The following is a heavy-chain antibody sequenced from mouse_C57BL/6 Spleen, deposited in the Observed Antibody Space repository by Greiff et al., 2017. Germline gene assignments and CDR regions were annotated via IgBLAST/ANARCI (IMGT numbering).Heavy chain of an antibody. CDR1: GYAFSSSW. D-gene: IGHD2-4*01. Sequence: VKLQESGPELVKPGASVKISCKASGYAFSSSWMNWVKQRPGKGLEWIGRIYPGDGDTNYNGKFKGKATLTADKSSSTAYMQLSSLTSEDSAVYFCARRLYDYDWCAYWGQGTLVTVSA. CDR2: IYPGDGDT. V-gene: IGHV1-82*01. J-gene: IGHJ3*01. CDR3: ARRLYDYDWCAY.